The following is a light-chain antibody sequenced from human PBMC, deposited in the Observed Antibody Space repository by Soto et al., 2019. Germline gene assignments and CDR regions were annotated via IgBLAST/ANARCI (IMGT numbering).Light chain of an antibody. CDR2: KAS. J-gene: IGKJ1*01. CDR1: QTISTW. V-gene: IGKV1-5*03. Sequence: IQMTQSPSTLSASVGDRVTFTCRASQTISTWLAWYQQKPGEAPKLLIYKASTLEVGVPSRFSGSGSGTDFTLTINTLQLADFVTYYCQQYNSYPWTFGQGTKV. CDR3: QQYNSYPWT.